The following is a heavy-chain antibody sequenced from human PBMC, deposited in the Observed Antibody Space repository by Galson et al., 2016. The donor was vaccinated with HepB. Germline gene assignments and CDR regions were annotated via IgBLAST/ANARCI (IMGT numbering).Heavy chain of an antibody. V-gene: IGHV3-21*01. D-gene: IGHD1-26*01. CDR1: GFTFSYYG. CDR3: ARDHELGSLFDY. CDR2: ISSNSFYI. Sequence: SLRLSCAASGFTFSYYGMNWVRQAPGKGLEWVSSISSNSFYIYYADSVRGRFTISRDNAKNSLLLQMNSLRAEDTAVYFCARDHELGSLFDYWGQGTLVTVSS. J-gene: IGHJ4*02.